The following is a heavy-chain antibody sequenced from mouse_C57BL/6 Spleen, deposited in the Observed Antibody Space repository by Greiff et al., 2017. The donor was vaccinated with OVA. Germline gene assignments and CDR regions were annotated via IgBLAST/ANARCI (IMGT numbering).Heavy chain of an antibody. CDR1: GYTFTSYT. D-gene: IGHD4-1*01. J-gene: IGHJ2*01. CDR3: AREGLGREYYFDY. V-gene: IGHV1-4*01. Sequence: VQLQQSGAELARPGASVKMSCKASGYTFTSYTMHWVKQRPGQGLEWIGYINPSSGYTKYNQKFKDKATLTADKSSRTAYMQLSSLTSEDSAVYYCAREGLGREYYFDYWGQGTTLTVSS. CDR2: INPSSGYT.